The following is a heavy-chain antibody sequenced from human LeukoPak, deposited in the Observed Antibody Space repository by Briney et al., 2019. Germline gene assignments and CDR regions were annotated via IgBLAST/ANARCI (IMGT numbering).Heavy chain of an antibody. Sequence: GGSLRLSCAASGFTFNTYAMTWVRQAPGKGLEWVSSISASGPNTYYPDSVKGRFTISRDTSKNTLYLQLNSLRAEDTAVYYCAKGKSHWRDAFDAWGQGTMVTVSS. D-gene: IGHD1-1*01. J-gene: IGHJ3*01. CDR3: AKGKSHWRDAFDA. CDR2: ISASGPNT. V-gene: IGHV3-23*01. CDR1: GFTFNTYA.